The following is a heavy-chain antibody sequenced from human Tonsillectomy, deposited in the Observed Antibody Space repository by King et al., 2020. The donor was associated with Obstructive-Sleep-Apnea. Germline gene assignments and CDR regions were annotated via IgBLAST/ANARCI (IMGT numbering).Heavy chain of an antibody. V-gene: IGHV1-69*01. Sequence: VQLVESGAEVKKPGSSVKVSCKASGGTFNSYAMSWVRQAPGQGLEWVGGIIPIFGTTSYAQKFQGRVTVTADESTNTAYMELSSLRSEDTAVYFCARGMIQSATYFDYWGQGTLVTVSS. D-gene: IGHD3-22*01. CDR3: ARGMIQSATYFDY. CDR1: GGTFNSYA. CDR2: IIPIFGTT. J-gene: IGHJ4*02.